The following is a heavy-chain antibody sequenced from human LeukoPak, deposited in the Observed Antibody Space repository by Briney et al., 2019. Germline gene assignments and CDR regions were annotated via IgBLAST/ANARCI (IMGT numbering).Heavy chain of an antibody. D-gene: IGHD3-10*01. CDR1: GFSFNGYG. V-gene: IGHV3-33*01. Sequence: GGSLRLSCAASGFSFNGYGMHWVRQAPGKGLEWVAIIWYDGSVTYYEDSVKGRFTISRDNSKSTLYLQMDSLRAEDTAVYYCARDERGNGMDVWGQGTTVTVSS. CDR2: IWYDGSVT. J-gene: IGHJ6*02. CDR3: ARDERGNGMDV.